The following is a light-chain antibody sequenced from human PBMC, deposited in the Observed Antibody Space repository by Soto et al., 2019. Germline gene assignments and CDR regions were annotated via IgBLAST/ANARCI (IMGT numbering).Light chain of an antibody. CDR1: SGHSSYI. CDR2: LEGSGSY. CDR3: ETWDINTRV. V-gene: IGLV4-60*02. Sequence: QPVLTQSSSASASLGSSVKLTCTLSSGHSSYIIAWHQQQPGKAPRYLMKLEGSGSYNKGSGVPDRFSGSSSGADRYLTVSNLQFEDEADYYCETWDINTRVFGGGPKLTV. J-gene: IGLJ2*01.